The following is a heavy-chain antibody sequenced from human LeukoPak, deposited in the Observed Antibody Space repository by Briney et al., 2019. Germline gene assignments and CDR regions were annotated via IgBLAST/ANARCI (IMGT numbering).Heavy chain of an antibody. CDR1: GRSLSGYF. CDR3: ARGRLDYYYMDV. CDR2: IHHTGAT. D-gene: IGHD3-9*01. Sequence: PSETLSLTCAVYGRSLSGYFWSWIRQPPGKGLEWIGEIHHTGATNYKPSLKSRVSTSLDMSKNQLSLEMRSVTAADTAVYYCARGRLDYYYMDVWGRGTTVTVSS. J-gene: IGHJ6*03. V-gene: IGHV4-34*01.